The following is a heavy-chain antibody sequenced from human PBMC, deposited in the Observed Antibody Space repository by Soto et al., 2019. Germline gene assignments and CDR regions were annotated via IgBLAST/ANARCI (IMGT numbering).Heavy chain of an antibody. J-gene: IGHJ4*02. D-gene: IGHD6-6*01. CDR3: ARGVYSSSWVDY. V-gene: IGHV4-34*01. CDR1: GGSFSGYY. Sequence: QVQLQQWGAGLLKPSETLSLTCAVYGGSFSGYYWSWIRQPPGKGLEWIGEINHSGSTNYNPSLNSRVTISVDTSKNQFSLKLSSVTAADTAVYYCARGVYSSSWVDYWGQGTLVTVSS. CDR2: INHSGST.